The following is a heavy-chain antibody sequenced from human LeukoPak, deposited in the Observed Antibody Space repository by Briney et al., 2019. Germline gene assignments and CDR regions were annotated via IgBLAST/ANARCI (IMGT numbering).Heavy chain of an antibody. V-gene: IGHV3-30*18. CDR2: ISYDGSNK. Sequence: AGGSLRLSCAASGFTFSSYGMHWVRQAPGKGLEWVAVISYDGSNKCYADSVKGRFTISRDNSKNTLYLQMNSLRAEDTAVYYCAKDVAGAPPEFDYWGQGTLVTVSS. D-gene: IGHD1-26*01. CDR1: GFTFSSYG. J-gene: IGHJ4*02. CDR3: AKDVAGAPPEFDY.